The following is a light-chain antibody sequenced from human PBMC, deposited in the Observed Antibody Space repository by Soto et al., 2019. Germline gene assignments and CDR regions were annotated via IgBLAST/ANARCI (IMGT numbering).Light chain of an antibody. J-gene: IGKJ5*01. CDR3: QKHGQWPIT. CDR1: QSVNSN. CDR2: GTS. Sequence: EIVMTQSPATLSVSPGERATLSCRASQSVNSNYLAWYQQKPGQAPRLLIYGTSKRATDIPARFSGSGSGTELTLTISRLQPEDFATYYCQKHGQWPITCGQGTRLEIK. V-gene: IGKV3D-15*01.